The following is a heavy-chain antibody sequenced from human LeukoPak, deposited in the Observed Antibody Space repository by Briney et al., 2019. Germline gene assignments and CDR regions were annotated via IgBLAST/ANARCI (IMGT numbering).Heavy chain of an antibody. V-gene: IGHV1-46*01. CDR3: ARGSFDGGNWALDY. J-gene: IGHJ4*02. Sequence: ASVKVSCKASGYTFTNNCMHWVRQAPGQGLEWLGIINPGGGSTSYAQKFQGRVTMTRDTSTSTVYMELSSLRSEDTAVYYCARGSFDGGNWALDYWGQGTLVTVSS. CDR2: INPGGGST. CDR1: GYTFTNNC. D-gene: IGHD4-23*01.